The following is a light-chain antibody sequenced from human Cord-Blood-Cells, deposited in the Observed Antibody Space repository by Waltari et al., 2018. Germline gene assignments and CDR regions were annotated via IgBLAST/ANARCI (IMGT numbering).Light chain of an antibody. CDR3: QQYGSSPVT. J-gene: IGKJ1*01. Sequence: EIVLTQSPGTLSLSPGERATLSCRASQSVSSSYLTWYQQKPGQAPRLPINGASSRATGIPDRFSGSVSGTDFTLTISRLEPEDFAVYYCQQYGSSPVTFGQGTKVEIK. CDR2: GAS. CDR1: QSVSSSY. V-gene: IGKV3-20*01.